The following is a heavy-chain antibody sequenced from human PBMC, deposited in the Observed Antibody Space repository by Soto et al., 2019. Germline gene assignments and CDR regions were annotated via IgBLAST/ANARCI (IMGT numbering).Heavy chain of an antibody. D-gene: IGHD6-19*01. V-gene: IGHV3-9*01. Sequence: EVQLVESGGGLVQPGRSLRLSCAASGFTFDDYAMHWVRQAPGKGLEWVSGISWNSGSIGYADSVKGRFTISRDNAKNSLYLQMNSLRAEDTALYYCAKDKGFRYSSGWYSVFDYWGQGTLVTVSS. CDR3: AKDKGFRYSSGWYSVFDY. CDR2: ISWNSGSI. J-gene: IGHJ4*02. CDR1: GFTFDDYA.